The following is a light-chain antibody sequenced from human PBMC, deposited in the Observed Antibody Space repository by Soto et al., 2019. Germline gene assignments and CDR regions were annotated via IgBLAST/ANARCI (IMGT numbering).Light chain of an antibody. V-gene: IGLV2-14*01. CDR1: SSAVGGYNY. CDR3: SSYTSSSTRV. J-gene: IGLJ1*01. Sequence: SSLTQPPPLSGAPWQSITISCPGTSSAVGGYNYVSWYQQHPGKAPKLMIYDVSNRPSRVSNRFSGSKSGNTASLTIPGLQAEDEADYYCSSYTSSSTRVFGTGTKVAVL. CDR2: DVS.